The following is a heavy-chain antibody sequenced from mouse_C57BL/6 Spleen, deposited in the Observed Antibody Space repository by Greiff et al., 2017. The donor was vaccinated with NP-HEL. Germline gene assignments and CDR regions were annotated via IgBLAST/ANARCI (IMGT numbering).Heavy chain of an antibody. D-gene: IGHD3-3*01. CDR2: IYPRSGNT. J-gene: IGHJ1*03. CDR1: GYTFTSYG. CDR3: ARGGRDWYFDV. V-gene: IGHV1-81*01. Sequence: QVQLQQSGAELARPGASVKLSCKASGYTFTSYGISWVKQRPGQGLEWIGEIYPRSGNTYYNEKFKGKATLTADTSSSTAYLELRSVTSEDSAVYCCARGGRDWYFDVWGTGTTVTVSS.